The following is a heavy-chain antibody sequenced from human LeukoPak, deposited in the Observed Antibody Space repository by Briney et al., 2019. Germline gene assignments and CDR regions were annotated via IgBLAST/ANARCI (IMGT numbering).Heavy chain of an antibody. CDR2: ISTDGSDT. J-gene: IGHJ4*02. CDR1: GLTISTYW. D-gene: IGHD6-19*01. CDR3: ARDFYLAGTNY. V-gene: IGHV3-74*01. Sequence: GGSLRLSCAASGLTISTYWMHWVCHAPGKGLVWVSGISTDGSDTRYADSVKGRFTVSRDNAKNTLYLQMNSLRVEDTAVYFCARDFYLAGTNYWGQGTLVSVSS.